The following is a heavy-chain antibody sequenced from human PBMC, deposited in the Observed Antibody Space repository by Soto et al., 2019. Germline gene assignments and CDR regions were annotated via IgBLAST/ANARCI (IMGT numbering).Heavy chain of an antibody. V-gene: IGHV3-66*01. CDR3: ARDGIAAAGTDDY. J-gene: IGHJ4*02. D-gene: IGHD6-13*01. CDR1: GFTVSSNY. CDR2: IYSGGST. Sequence: GGSLRLSCAASGFTVSSNYMSWVRQAPGKGLEWVSVIYSGGSTYYADSVKGRFTISRDNSKNTLYLQMNSLRAADTAVYYCARDGIAAAGTDDYWGQGTLVTVSS.